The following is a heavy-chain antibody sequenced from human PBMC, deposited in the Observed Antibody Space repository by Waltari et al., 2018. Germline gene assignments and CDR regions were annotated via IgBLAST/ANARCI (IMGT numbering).Heavy chain of an antibody. CDR3: ARGGLDRWSGYYSGDY. V-gene: IGHV1-69*01. Sequence: QVQLVQSGAEVKKPGSSVKVSCKASGGTFSSYAISWVRQAPGQGLEWMGGITPIFGTANYAQKFQGGVTITADESTSTAYMELGSLRSEDTAVYYCARGGLDRWSGYYSGDYWGQGTLVTVSS. D-gene: IGHD3-3*01. J-gene: IGHJ4*02. CDR2: ITPIFGTA. CDR1: GGTFSSYA.